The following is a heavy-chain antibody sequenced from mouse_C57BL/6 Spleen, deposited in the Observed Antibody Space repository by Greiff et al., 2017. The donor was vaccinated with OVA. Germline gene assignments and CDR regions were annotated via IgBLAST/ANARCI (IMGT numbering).Heavy chain of an antibody. Sequence: VQLQQSGAELVKPGASVKISCKASGYAFSSYWMNWVKQRPGKGLEWIGQIYPGDGDTNYNGKFKGKATLTADKSSSTAYMQLSSLTSEDSAVYFCARMSSCDPHFDVWGTGTTVTVSS. D-gene: IGHD1-1*01. V-gene: IGHV1-80*01. J-gene: IGHJ1*03. CDR1: GYAFSSYW. CDR3: ARMSSCDPHFDV. CDR2: IYPGDGDT.